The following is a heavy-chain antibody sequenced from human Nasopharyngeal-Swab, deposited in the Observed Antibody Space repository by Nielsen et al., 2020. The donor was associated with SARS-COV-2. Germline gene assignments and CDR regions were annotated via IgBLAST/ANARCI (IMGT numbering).Heavy chain of an antibody. J-gene: IGHJ4*02. V-gene: IGHV4-30-2*01. Sequence: WIRQPPGKGLEWIGYIYHSGSTYYNPSLKSRVTISVDRSKNQFSLKLSSVTAADTAVYYCAREGGYCGGDCPEYFDYWGQGTLVTVCS. CDR2: IYHSGST. CDR3: AREGGYCGGDCPEYFDY. D-gene: IGHD2-21*02.